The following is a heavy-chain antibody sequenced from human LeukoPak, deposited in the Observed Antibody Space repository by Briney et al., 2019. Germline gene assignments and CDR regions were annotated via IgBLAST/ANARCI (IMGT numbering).Heavy chain of an antibody. Sequence: SETLSLTCTVSGGSITGYYWTWIRQPPGKGLEWIGYIYYSGNTKYNPSLKSRLTISVDTSKNQFSLKLSSVTAADTAVYYCASPDVWGQGTTVTVSS. CDR1: GGSITGYY. CDR3: ASPDV. V-gene: IGHV4-59*08. J-gene: IGHJ6*02. CDR2: IYYSGNT.